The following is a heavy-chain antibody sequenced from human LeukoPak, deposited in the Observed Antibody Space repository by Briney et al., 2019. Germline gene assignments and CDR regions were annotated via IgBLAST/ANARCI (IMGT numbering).Heavy chain of an antibody. CDR3: ARAKVRGGSYYDY. J-gene: IGHJ4*02. D-gene: IGHD1-26*01. CDR1: GESFDGYY. CDR2: INHVGIT. V-gene: IGHV4-34*10. Sequence: SETLSLTCAVYGESFDGYYWSWIRQSPGKGLEWIGHINHVGITNHNPSLKSRVTMSVDTSKNQFSLKLSSVTAADTAVYYCARAKVRGGSYYDYWGQGTLVTVSS.